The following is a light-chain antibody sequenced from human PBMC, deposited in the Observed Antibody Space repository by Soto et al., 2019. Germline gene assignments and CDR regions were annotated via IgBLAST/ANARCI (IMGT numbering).Light chain of an antibody. CDR1: SSDVGGYNF. CDR2: EVT. Sequence: QAVVTQPPSASGSPGQSVIISCTGTSSDVGGYNFVSWFQQHPGKAPKLMIYEVTKRPSGVPDRFSGSKSGNTASLTVSGLQAEDEADYYCISYAAGNNYLVFGGGTKLTVL. J-gene: IGLJ2*01. CDR3: ISYAAGNNYLV. V-gene: IGLV2-8*01.